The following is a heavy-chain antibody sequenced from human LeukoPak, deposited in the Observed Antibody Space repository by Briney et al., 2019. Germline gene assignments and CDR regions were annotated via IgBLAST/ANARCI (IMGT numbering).Heavy chain of an antibody. V-gene: IGHV4-59*01. Sequence: ASETLSLTCTVSGGSISSYYWSWIRQPPGKGLEWIGYIYYSGSTNYNPSLKSRVTLSVDTSQNQFSLKLSSVTAADTAVYYCARDSSAVDTAMVRGWFDPWGQGTLVTVSS. CDR2: IYYSGST. D-gene: IGHD5-18*01. CDR3: ARDSSAVDTAMVRGWFDP. J-gene: IGHJ5*02. CDR1: GGSISSYY.